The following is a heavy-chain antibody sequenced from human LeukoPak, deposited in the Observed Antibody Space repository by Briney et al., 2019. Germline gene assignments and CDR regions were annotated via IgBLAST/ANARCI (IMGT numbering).Heavy chain of an antibody. CDR1: GFTVSSNY. CDR3: ARVVAVAGTEAFDI. V-gene: IGHV3-53*01. Sequence: GGSLRLSCAASGFTVSSNYMSWVRQAPGKGLEWVSVIYSGGSTYYADSVKGRFTISRDNSKNTLYLQMNSLRAEDTAVYYCARVVAVAGTEAFDIWGQGTMVTVSS. D-gene: IGHD6-19*01. CDR2: IYSGGST. J-gene: IGHJ3*02.